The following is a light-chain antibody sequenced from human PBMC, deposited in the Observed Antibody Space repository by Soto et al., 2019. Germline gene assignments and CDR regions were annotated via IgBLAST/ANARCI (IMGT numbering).Light chain of an antibody. V-gene: IGKV1-39*01. CDR1: QSISSY. J-gene: IGKJ1*01. CDR2: AAS. Sequence: DIQMTQSPSSLSASVGDRVTITCRASQSISSYLNWYQQKPGKAPKLLIYAASSLQSGVPSRFSGSGSGTDFTLTISSLQPEDFAVYYCQQYKNWPSWTFGQGTKVDIK. CDR3: QQYKNWPSWT.